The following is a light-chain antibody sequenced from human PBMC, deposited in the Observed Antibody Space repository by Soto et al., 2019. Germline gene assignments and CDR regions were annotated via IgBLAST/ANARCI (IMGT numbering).Light chain of an antibody. V-gene: IGKV1-12*01. CDR2: AAS. CDR3: QHANSFTRT. CDR1: QGISSW. Sequence: DIQMTQSQSSVSASVGDRVTVTCRASQGISSWLAWYQQKPGKAPKLLIYAASSLQSGVTSRFSGSGSVTDFTPANSSLQPKDCAPYYCQHANSFTRTFGGGTKVEIK. J-gene: IGKJ4*01.